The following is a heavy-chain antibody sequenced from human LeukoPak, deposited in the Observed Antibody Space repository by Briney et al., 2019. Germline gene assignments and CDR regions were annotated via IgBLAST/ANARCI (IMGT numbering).Heavy chain of an antibody. CDR1: GYTLTELS. Sequence: GASVKVSCKVSGYTLTELSMHWVRQAPGKGLEWMGGFDPEDGETIYAQKFQGRVTMTEDTSTDTAYMELSSLRSEDTAVYYCAIRGDGSGYRDYWGQGTLVTVSS. V-gene: IGHV1-24*01. CDR3: AIRGDGSGYRDY. D-gene: IGHD3-22*01. J-gene: IGHJ4*02. CDR2: FDPEDGET.